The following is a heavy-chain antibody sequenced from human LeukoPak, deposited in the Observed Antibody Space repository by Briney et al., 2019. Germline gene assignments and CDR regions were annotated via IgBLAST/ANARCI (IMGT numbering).Heavy chain of an antibody. CDR3: AKDRASRSSGWGLFDY. Sequence: GGSLRLSCAASGFTFSSYAMSWVRQAPGKGLEWVSAISGSGGSTYYADSVKGRFTISRDNSKNTLYLQMNSLRAEDTAVYYCAKDRASRSSGWGLFDYWGQGTLVTVSS. J-gene: IGHJ4*02. V-gene: IGHV3-23*01. CDR2: ISGSGGST. D-gene: IGHD6-19*01. CDR1: GFTFSSYA.